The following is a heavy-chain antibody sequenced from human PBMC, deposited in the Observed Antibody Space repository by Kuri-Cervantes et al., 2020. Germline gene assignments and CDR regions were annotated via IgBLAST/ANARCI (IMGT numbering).Heavy chain of an antibody. J-gene: IGHJ6*02. CDR1: GGSISSDGYY. CDR2: IYYSGST. CDR3: ARAPAYCGGDCYLRVRYYYYGMDV. V-gene: IGHV4-61*08. D-gene: IGHD2-21*02. Sequence: SETLSLTCTVSGGSISSDGYYWNWIRQHPGRGPEWIGYIYYSGSTYYNPSLKSRVTISVDTSKNQFSLKLSSVTAADTAVYYCARAPAYCGGDCYLRVRYYYYGMDVWGQGTTVTVSS.